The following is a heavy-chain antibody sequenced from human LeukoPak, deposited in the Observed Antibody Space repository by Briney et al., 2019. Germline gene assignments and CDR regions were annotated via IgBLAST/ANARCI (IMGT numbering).Heavy chain of an antibody. D-gene: IGHD2-15*01. CDR3: ARGSCSGGSCYSDY. V-gene: IGHV3-21*01. CDR2: ISSSSSYI. CDR1: GFTFSSYS. J-gene: IGHJ4*02. Sequence: GGSLRLSCAASGFTFSSYSMNWVRQAPGKGLEWVSSISSSSSYIYYADSVKGRFTISRDNAKNSLYLQVNSLRAEDTAVYYCARGSCSGGSCYSDYWGQGTLVTVSS.